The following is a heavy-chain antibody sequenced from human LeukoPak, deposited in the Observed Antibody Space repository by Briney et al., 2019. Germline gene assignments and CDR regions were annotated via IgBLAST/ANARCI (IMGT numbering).Heavy chain of an antibody. CDR2: IKEDGGEK. Sequence: GGSLRLSCAASGLIFSNYWMSWVRQAPGKGLEWVANIKEDGGEKCYVDSVKGRFIISRDNSKNTMYLEMNSLRAEDTAVYYCAKGPYRRGRDYWGQGTLVTVSS. CDR3: AKGPYRRGRDY. D-gene: IGHD6-19*01. V-gene: IGHV3-7*05. J-gene: IGHJ4*02. CDR1: GLIFSNYW.